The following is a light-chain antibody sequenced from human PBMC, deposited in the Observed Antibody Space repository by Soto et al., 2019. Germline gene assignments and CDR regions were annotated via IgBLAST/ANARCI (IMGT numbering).Light chain of an antibody. J-gene: IGKJ1*01. Sequence: DIPMTQSPSTLSGSVGDRVTITCRACQTISSWLAWYQQKPGKAPKLLIYKASTLKSGVPSRFSGSGSGTEFTLTISSLQPDDFETYYCQHYNSYSEAFGQGTKVELK. CDR1: QTISSW. CDR3: QHYNSYSEA. V-gene: IGKV1-5*03. CDR2: KAS.